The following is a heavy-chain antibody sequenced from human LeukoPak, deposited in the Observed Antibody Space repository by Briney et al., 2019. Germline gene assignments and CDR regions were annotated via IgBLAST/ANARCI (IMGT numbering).Heavy chain of an antibody. Sequence: GGSLRLSCGASGFTFSSFGMHWVRQAPGKGLEWVAFIRFDGSNKYYADSVKGRFTISRDNAKNSLYLQMNSLRAEDTAVYYCARGPGEDDAFDIWGQGTMVTVSS. CDR1: GFTFSSFG. V-gene: IGHV3-30*02. CDR2: IRFDGSNK. J-gene: IGHJ3*02. CDR3: ARGPGEDDAFDI. D-gene: IGHD4-17*01.